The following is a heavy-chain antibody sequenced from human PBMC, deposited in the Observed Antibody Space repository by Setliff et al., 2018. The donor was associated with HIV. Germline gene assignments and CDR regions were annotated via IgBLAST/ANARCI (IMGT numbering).Heavy chain of an antibody. CDR2: IYPGDSDT. D-gene: IGHD2-21*02. V-gene: IGHV5-51*01. CDR3: ARLSVVTATRIYYFDY. J-gene: IGHJ4*02. CDR1: GYSFTSYW. Sequence: PGESLKISCKGSGYSFTSYWIGWVRQMPGKGLEWVGIIYPGDSDTRCSPSFQGQVTISADKSISTAYLQWSSLKASDTAMYYCARLSVVTATRIYYFDYWGQGTLVTVSS.